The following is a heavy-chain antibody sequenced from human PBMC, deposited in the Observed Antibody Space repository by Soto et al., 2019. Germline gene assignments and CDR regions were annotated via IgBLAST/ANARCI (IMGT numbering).Heavy chain of an antibody. CDR1: GYTLSDAN. V-gene: IGHV1-46*01. CDR2: INPRADST. Sequence: QVQLVQSGAEVKKPGASVKVSCKASGYTLSDANINWVRQAPGQGPEWMGIINPRADSTNYAQKFQXXVXLXKDTPTSTVYMELSSLRSEDTAVYYCARDLRAGGDYWGQGTLVTVSS. CDR3: ARDLRAGGDY. J-gene: IGHJ4*02. D-gene: IGHD1-26*01.